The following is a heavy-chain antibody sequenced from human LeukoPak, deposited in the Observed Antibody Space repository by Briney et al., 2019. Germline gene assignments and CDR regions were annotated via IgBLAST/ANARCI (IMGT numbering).Heavy chain of an antibody. D-gene: IGHD2/OR15-2a*01. CDR1: GFNFNNYW. CDR3: ARDLSVLGYFDY. Sequence: GGSLRLSCAASGFNFNNYWMTWVRQAPGKGLEWVANIKQDGSEKYYVDSVKGRFSIFRDNAKNLVYLQMNSLRAEDTAVYYCARDLSVLGYFDYWGQGTLVTVSS. CDR2: IKQDGSEK. V-gene: IGHV3-7*01. J-gene: IGHJ4*02.